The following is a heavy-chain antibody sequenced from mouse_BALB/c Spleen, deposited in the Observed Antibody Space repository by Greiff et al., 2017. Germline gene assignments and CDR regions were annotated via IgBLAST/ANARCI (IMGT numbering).Heavy chain of an antibody. V-gene: IGHV7-3*02. CDR2: IRNKANGYTT. J-gene: IGHJ4*01. CDR3: ARGTGSTMDY. CDR1: GFTFTDYY. D-gene: IGHD4-1*01. Sequence: EVKLVESGGGLVQPGGSLRLSCATSGFTFTDYYMSWVRQPPGKALEWLGFIRNKANGYTTEYSASVKGRFTISRDNSQSILYLQMNTLRAEDSATYYCARGTGSTMDYWGQGTSVTVSS.